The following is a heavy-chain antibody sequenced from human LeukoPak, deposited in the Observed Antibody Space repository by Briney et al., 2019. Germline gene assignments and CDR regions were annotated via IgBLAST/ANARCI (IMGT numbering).Heavy chain of an antibody. D-gene: IGHD6-13*01. J-gene: IGHJ4*02. CDR3: ARRLLGIAAAGNDY. CDR2: IYHSGRT. V-gene: IGHV4-38-2*02. CDR1: GGSISSGYY. Sequence: PSETLSLTCTVSGGSISSGYYWGWIRQPPGKGLEWIGSIYHSGRTFYNPSLKSRVTISVDTSKNQFSLKLSSVTAADTAVYYCARRLLGIAAAGNDYWGQGTLVTVSS.